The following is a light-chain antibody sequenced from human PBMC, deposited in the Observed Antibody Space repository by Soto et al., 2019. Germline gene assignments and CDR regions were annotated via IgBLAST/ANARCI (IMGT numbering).Light chain of an antibody. Sequence: QLVLTQPRSVSGSPGQSVTISCTGTSSDVGGYNYVSWYQQHPGKAPKLMIYDVSKRPSGVPDRFSGSKSGNTASLTISGLQAEDEADYYCCSYAGSYTFVFGGGTQLTVL. CDR2: DVS. J-gene: IGLJ2*01. CDR1: SSDVGGYNY. CDR3: CSYAGSYTFV. V-gene: IGLV2-11*01.